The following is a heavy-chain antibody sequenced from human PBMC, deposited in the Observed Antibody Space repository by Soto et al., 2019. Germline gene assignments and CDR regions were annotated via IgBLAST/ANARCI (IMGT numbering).Heavy chain of an antibody. CDR2: MNPYTGNT. CDR1: GYTLSAYD. CDR3: ARVRFRRTWFDP. Sequence: QVQLVQSGAAVKKPGDSVKVSCKASGYTLSAYDINWGRKAAGQGLECMGWMNPYTGNTGYAQKFQGRVTMTTDASITTAYLELCSLTFEDTAIYFCARVRFRRTWFDPLCQGTLVTVSS. J-gene: IGHJ5*02. D-gene: IGHD3-16*01. V-gene: IGHV1-8*01.